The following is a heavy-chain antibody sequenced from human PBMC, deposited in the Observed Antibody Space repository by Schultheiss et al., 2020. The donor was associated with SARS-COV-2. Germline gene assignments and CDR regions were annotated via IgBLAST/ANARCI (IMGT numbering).Heavy chain of an antibody. J-gene: IGHJ6*02. V-gene: IGHV1-2*02. Sequence: ASVKVSCKASGYTFTGYYMHWVRQAPGQGLEWMGWINPNSGGTNYAQKFQGRVTMTRDTSISTAYMELSRLRSDDTAEYYCAVGGSVSYRYYYGRDVWGQGTTVTVSS. CDR3: AVGGSVSYRYYYGRDV. CDR2: INPNSGGT. D-gene: IGHD3-10*01. CDR1: GYTFTGYY.